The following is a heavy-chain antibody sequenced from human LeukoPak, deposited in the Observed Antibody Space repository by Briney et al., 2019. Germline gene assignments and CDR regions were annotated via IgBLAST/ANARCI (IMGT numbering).Heavy chain of an antibody. CDR2: ISSSGDYT. CDR1: GFTFSDCA. J-gene: IGHJ4*02. CDR3: VKRGRTSDYAYDY. D-gene: IGHD4-17*01. Sequence: QPGGSLRLSCSASGFTFSDCAMHWVRQAPGRGLQFVSAISSSGDYTSYSDSVKGRFTISRDNSKNTLHLQMSSLRPEDTAVYFCVKRGRTSDYAYDYWGQGSLVTVSS. V-gene: IGHV3-64D*06.